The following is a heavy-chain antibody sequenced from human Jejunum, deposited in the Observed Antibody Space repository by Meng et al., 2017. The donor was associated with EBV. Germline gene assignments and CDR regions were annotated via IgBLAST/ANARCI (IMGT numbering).Heavy chain of an antibody. D-gene: IGHD6-25*01. V-gene: IGHV3-74*01. J-gene: IGHJ4*02. CDR1: GFTFSSYW. CDR2: INEDGRIT. Sequence: VRMAEARSALFRPGWSLRLSCAASGFTFSSYWMHWVRQATGKGLVLVSRINEDGRITTYADSVKGRFTISRDNTKNTLYLQMNSLRAEDTAVYFCSRDLVGSADDWGQGTLVTVSS. CDR3: SRDLVGSADD.